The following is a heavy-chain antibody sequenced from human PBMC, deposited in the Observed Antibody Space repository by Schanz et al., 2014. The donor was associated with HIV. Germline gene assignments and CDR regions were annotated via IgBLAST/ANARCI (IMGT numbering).Heavy chain of an antibody. J-gene: IGHJ4*02. CDR2: ISGNGGST. Sequence: EVQLLESGGGLVQPGGSLRLSCAASTFTFNNYDMGWVRQAPGKGLEWVSGISGNGGSTYHADSVKGRFTISRDNSKNTLYLQMNSLRVEDTAVYYCANEEVPNDYWGQGTLVTVSS. CDR1: TFTFNNYD. CDR3: ANEEVPNDY. V-gene: IGHV3-23*01.